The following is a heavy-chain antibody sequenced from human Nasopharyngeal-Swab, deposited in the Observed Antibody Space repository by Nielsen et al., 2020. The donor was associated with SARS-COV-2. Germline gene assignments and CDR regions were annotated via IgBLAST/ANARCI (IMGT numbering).Heavy chain of an antibody. D-gene: IGHD6-19*01. J-gene: IGHJ6*02. V-gene: IGHV3-33*01. CDR1: GFTFSSYG. Sequence: LSLTCAASGFTFSSYGMHWVRQAPGKGLEWVAVIWYDGSNKYYADSVKGRFTISRDNSKNTLYLQMNSLRAEDTAVYYCARITVAGDYYYGMDVWGQGTTVTVSS. CDR2: IWYDGSNK. CDR3: ARITVAGDYYYGMDV.